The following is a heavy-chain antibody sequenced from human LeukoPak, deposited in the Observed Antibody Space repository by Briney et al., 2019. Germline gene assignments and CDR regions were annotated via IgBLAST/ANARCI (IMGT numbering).Heavy chain of an antibody. CDR2: IYTSGST. V-gene: IGHV4-61*02. D-gene: IGHD7-27*01. CDR3: ARDPVTGEGRRFDY. CDR1: GGSISSGSFY. Sequence: SETPSLTCTVSGGSISSGSFYWSWIRQPAGKGLEWIGRIYTSGSTNYNSSLKSRVTISVDTSRNQFSLKLSSVTAADTAVYYCARDPVTGEGRRFDYWGQGTLVTVSS. J-gene: IGHJ4*02.